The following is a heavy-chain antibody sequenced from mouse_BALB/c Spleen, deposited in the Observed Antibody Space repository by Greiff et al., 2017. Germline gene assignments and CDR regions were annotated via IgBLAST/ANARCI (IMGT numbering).Heavy chain of an antibody. D-gene: IGHD1-1*01. CDR1: GFTFSSYA. V-gene: IGHV5-4*01. Sequence: EVHLVESGGGLVKPGGSLKLSCAASGFTFSSYAMSWVRQTPEKRLEWVATISDGGSYTYYPDSVKGRFTISRDNAKNNLYLQMSSLKSEDTAMYYCARAYYGSSYNAMDYWGQGTSVTVSS. CDR2: ISDGGSYT. CDR3: ARAYYGSSYNAMDY. J-gene: IGHJ4*01.